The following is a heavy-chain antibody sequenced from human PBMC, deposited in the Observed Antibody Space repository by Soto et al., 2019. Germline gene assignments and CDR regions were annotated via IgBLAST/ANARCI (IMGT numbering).Heavy chain of an antibody. Sequence: EVQLLESGGGLVQPGGSLRLSGTASGFTFSSYAMSWVRQAPGKGLEWVSAISGSGGSTYYADSVKGRFTISRDNSKNTLYLQMNSLRAEDTAVYYCAQGWGIAARPNLYLNWGQGTLVTVSS. CDR2: ISGSGGST. J-gene: IGHJ4*02. V-gene: IGHV3-23*01. CDR1: GFTFSSYA. D-gene: IGHD6-6*01. CDR3: AQGWGIAARPNLYLN.